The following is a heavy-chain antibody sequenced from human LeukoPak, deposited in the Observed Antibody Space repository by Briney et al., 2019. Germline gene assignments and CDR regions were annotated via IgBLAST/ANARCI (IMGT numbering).Heavy chain of an antibody. D-gene: IGHD7-27*01. V-gene: IGHV1-69*13. CDR3: ARDMNWGFFDY. CDR2: IIPIFGTA. Sequence: SVKVSCKASGYTFTSYAMNWVRQAPGQGLEWMGGIIPIFGTANYAQKFQGRVTITADESTSTAYMELSSLRSEDTAVYYCARDMNWGFFDYWGQGTLVTVSS. CDR1: GYTFTSYA. J-gene: IGHJ4*02.